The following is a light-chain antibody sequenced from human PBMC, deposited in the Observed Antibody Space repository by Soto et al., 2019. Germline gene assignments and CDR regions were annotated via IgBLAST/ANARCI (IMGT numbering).Light chain of an antibody. CDR3: QQYRSTPQT. CDR2: WAS. J-gene: IGKJ1*01. V-gene: IGKV4-1*01. Sequence: DIVMAQSPDSLAVSLGERATINCKSSQSVVYSSNNKNYLAWYQQKSGQPPKLLIYWASTRESGVPDRFSGSGSGTNFTITISSLQAEDVAVYYCQQYRSTPQTFGQGTKVEI. CDR1: QSVVYSSNNKNY.